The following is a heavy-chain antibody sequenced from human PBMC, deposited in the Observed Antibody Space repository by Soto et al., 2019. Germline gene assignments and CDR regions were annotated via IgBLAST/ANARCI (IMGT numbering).Heavy chain of an antibody. J-gene: IGHJ4*02. D-gene: IGHD2-15*01. CDR3: AKDRSPYCSGGRCYFFDY. Sequence: EVQLLESGGGLVQPGGSLRLSCAASGFTFSSYAMSWVRQAPEKGLEWVSGFSGSGGSTYYADSVKGRFTISRDNSKNTLYLQMNRLRAEDTAVYYCAKDRSPYCSGGRCYFFDYWGQGALVTVSS. CDR1: GFTFSSYA. V-gene: IGHV3-23*01. CDR2: FSGSGGST.